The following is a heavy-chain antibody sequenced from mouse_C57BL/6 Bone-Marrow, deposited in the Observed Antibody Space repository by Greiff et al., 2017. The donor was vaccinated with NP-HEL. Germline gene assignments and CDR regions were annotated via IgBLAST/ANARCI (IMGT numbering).Heavy chain of an antibody. CDR1: GYSFTGYY. D-gene: IGHD1-1*01. J-gene: IGHJ1*03. Sequence: EVQLQQSGPELVKPGASVKISCKASGYSFTGYYMNWVKQSPEKSLEWIGEINPSTGGTTYNQKFKAKATLTVDKSSSTAYMQLKSLTSEDSAVYYCARQYYGSSYGWYFDVWGTGTTVTVSS. CDR2: INPSTGGT. CDR3: ARQYYGSSYGWYFDV. V-gene: IGHV1-42*01.